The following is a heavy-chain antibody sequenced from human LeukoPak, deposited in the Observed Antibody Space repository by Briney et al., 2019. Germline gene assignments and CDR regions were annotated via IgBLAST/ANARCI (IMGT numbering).Heavy chain of an antibody. V-gene: IGHV3-23*01. CDR1: GFTFTNYA. J-gene: IGHJ4*02. D-gene: IGHD2-21*02. CDR3: AKGVWNCGGDCYSPFDY. CDR2: IGGSGDNT. Sequence: GGSLRLSCAASGFTFTNYAMSWVRQAPGKGLEWVSAIGGSGDNTYYADSVKGRFTISRENSKNTLNLQMNSLRAEDTAVYYCAKGVWNCGGDCYSPFDYWGQGTLVTVSS.